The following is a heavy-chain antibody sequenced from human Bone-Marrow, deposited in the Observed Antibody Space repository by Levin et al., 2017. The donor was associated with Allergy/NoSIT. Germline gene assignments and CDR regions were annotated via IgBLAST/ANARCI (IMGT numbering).Heavy chain of an antibody. D-gene: IGHD3-16*02. CDR1: GFTFSSYS. CDR3: ARAYRRSIGYFDY. Sequence: PGGSLRLSCAASGFTFSSYSMNWVRQAPGKGLEWVSSISSSSSYIYYADSVKGRFTISRDNAKNSLYLQMNSLRAEDTAVYYCARAYRRSIGYFDYWGQGTLVTVSS. CDR2: ISSSSSYI. J-gene: IGHJ4*02. V-gene: IGHV3-21*01.